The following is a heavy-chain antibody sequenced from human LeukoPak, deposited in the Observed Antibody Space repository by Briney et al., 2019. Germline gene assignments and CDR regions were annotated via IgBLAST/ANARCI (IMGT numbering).Heavy chain of an antibody. CDR1: GGSISSYY. Sequence: PSETLSLTCTVSGGSISSYYWSWIRQPPGKGLEWIGYIYYTGSTNYNPSLKSRVTISIDRSKNQFSLKLSSMTAADTAVYYCAGHYYDSSGYKGPFDYWGQGTLVTVSS. CDR3: AGHYYDSSGYKGPFDY. CDR2: IYYTGST. V-gene: IGHV4-59*08. J-gene: IGHJ4*02. D-gene: IGHD3-22*01.